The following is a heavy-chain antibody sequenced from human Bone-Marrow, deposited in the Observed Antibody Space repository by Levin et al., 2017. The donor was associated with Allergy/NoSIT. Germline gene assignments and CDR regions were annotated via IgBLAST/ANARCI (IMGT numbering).Heavy chain of an antibody. CDR3: ARANPYGGNALSPYYFDY. CDR2: ISSSSSYI. V-gene: IGHV3-21*01. Sequence: GGSLRLSCAASGFTFSSYSMNWVRQAPGKGLEWVSSISSSSSYIYYADSVKDRFTISRDNAKNSLYLQMNSLRAEDTAVYYCARANPYGGNALSPYYFDYWGQGTLVTVSS. J-gene: IGHJ4*02. CDR1: GFTFSSYS. D-gene: IGHD4-23*01.